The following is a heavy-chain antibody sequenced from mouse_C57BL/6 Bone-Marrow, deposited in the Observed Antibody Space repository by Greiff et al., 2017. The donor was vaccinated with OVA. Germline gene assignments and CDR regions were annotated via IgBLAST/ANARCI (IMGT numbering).Heavy chain of an antibody. CDR2: ISNGGGSP. CDR1: GFTFSDYY. Sequence: EVKLVESGGGLVQPGGSLKLSCAASGFTFSDYYMYWVRQTPEKRLEWVAYISNGGGSPSYPDTVKGRFTISRDNATHTLYLQMSRLKSEDTAMYDCARRTVTYWYFDVWGTGTTVTVSS. J-gene: IGHJ1*03. D-gene: IGHD1-1*01. V-gene: IGHV5-12*01. CDR3: ARRTVTYWYFDV.